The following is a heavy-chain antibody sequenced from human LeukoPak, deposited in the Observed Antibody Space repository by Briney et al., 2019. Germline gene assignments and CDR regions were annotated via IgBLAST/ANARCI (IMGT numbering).Heavy chain of an antibody. CDR1: GFTFSSYW. Sequence: PGGSLRLSCAASGFTFSSYWMYWVRQAPGKGLVWVSRINTDGRTKNYADSVKGRFTISRDNAKNTLYLQMNSLRAEDTAVYYCARDITLTRGGRSDYWGHGTLVTVSA. CDR3: ARDITLTRGGRSDY. V-gene: IGHV3-74*01. CDR2: INTDGRTK. D-gene: IGHD3-10*01. J-gene: IGHJ4*01.